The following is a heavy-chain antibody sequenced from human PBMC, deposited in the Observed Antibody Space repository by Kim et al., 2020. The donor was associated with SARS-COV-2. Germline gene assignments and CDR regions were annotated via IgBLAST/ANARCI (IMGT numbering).Heavy chain of an antibody. CDR3: ARRSRGNIYYYFDY. J-gene: IGHJ4*02. D-gene: IGHD2-15*01. V-gene: IGHV5-51*01. CDR1: GYIFAYSW. CDR2: IYPGDSDA. Sequence: GESLKISCRASGYIFAYSWIGWLRQMPGQGLEWMGLIYPGDSDARYNPSFQGQVTISADNSLNTTYLQWSGLKASDTATYYCARRSRGNIYYYFDYWGQGTLVTVSS.